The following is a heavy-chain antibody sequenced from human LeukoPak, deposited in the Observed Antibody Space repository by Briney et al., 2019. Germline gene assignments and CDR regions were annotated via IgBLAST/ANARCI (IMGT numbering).Heavy chain of an antibody. V-gene: IGHV4-34*01. CDR1: GDSLSTYF. CDR3: ARSAAYYYYYMDV. Sequence: KPSETLSLTCAVSGDSLSTYFWSWIRQSPGKGLEWIGEISQTGSANYNPSLKNRVTLSLDTSKNQFSLQLTSMTAADTAIYFCARSAAYYYYYMDVWANGTTVTVSS. J-gene: IGHJ6*03. D-gene: IGHD6-25*01. CDR2: ISQTGSA.